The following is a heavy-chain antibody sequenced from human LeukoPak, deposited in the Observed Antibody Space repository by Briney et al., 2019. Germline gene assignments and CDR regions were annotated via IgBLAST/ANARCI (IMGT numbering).Heavy chain of an antibody. CDR2: ITAGGDE. Sequence: GGSLRLSCAASGFTFKSYAMAWVRQAPGKGLEWVSSITAGGDEFYADSVKGRFTISRGISKSTLFLHMNSLRAEDTDIYYCASGSTPGNGYYFDSWGQGTLVTVSS. J-gene: IGHJ4*02. CDR1: GFTFKSYA. D-gene: IGHD3-10*01. V-gene: IGHV3-23*01. CDR3: ASGSTPGNGYYFDS.